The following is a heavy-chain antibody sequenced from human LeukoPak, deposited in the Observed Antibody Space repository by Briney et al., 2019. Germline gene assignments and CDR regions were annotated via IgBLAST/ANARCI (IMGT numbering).Heavy chain of an antibody. CDR1: GFSFTNYG. J-gene: IGHJ6*02. CDR3: AKDREGYYYSFAMDV. CDR2: INGIGAST. V-gene: IGHV3-23*01. Sequence: GGSLRLSCAASGFSFTNYGMAWVRQAPGKGLEWFSAINGIGASTYYADSVQGRFTISRDNSKNTLYLQMNSLRAEDTAVYFCAKDREGYYYSFAMDVWGQGTTVTVSS.